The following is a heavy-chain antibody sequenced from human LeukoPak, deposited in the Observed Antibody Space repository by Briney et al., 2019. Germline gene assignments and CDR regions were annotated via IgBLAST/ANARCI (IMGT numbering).Heavy chain of an antibody. D-gene: IGHD2-2*01. V-gene: IGHV4-34*01. CDR3: ARAEDCSSTSCYMSRWFDP. Sequence: SETLSLTCAVYGGSFSGYYWSWIRQPPGKGLEWIGEINHSGSTNYNPSLKSRVTISVDRSKNQFSLKLSSVTAADTAVYYCARAEDCSSTSCYMSRWFDPWGQGTLVTVSS. CDR1: GGSFSGYY. J-gene: IGHJ5*02. CDR2: INHSGST.